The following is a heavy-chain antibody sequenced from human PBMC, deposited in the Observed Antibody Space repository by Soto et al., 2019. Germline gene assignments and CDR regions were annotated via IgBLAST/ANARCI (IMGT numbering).Heavy chain of an antibody. CDR3: VGTGTTDDY. CDR2: IYNSGGS. J-gene: IGHJ4*02. V-gene: IGHV4-30-4*01. CDR1: GASVRSGDYY. D-gene: IGHD4-17*01. Sequence: QVQLQESGPGLVKPSQTLSLTCSVSGASVRSGDYYWSSISQDPGKGLEWIGYIYNSGGSYYNPSLKGRLTISIDTSKNQFSLKLNSVTAADTAIYYCVGTGTTDDYWGRGTLVTVSS.